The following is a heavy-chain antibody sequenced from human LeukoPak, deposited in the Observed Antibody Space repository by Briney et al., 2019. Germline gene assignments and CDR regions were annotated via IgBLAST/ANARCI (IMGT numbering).Heavy chain of an antibody. J-gene: IGHJ4*02. D-gene: IGHD3-10*01. CDR1: EFSVGSNY. CDR3: AKDHVLLWFGELSKPPDY. V-gene: IGHV3-30*18. Sequence: GGSLRLSCAASEFSVGSNYMTWVRQAPGKGLEWAAVISYDGSNKYYADSVKGRFTISRDNSKNTLYLQMNSLRAEDTAVYYCAKDHVLLWFGELSKPPDYWGQGTLVTVSS. CDR2: ISYDGSNK.